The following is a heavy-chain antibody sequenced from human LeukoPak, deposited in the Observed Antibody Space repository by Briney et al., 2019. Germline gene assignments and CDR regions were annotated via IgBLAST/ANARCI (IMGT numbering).Heavy chain of an antibody. V-gene: IGHV3-21*01. J-gene: IGHJ4*02. CDR1: GFTSGVYV. CDR3: AREGYSNYFGY. CDR2: ISSSSTYI. Sequence: GGSLRLSCVASGFTSGVYVMSWVRQAPGKGLEWVSSISSSSTYIYYADSVKGRFTISRDNAKNSLYLQMNSLRAEDTAVYYCAREGYSNYFGYWGQGTLVTVSS. D-gene: IGHD4-11*01.